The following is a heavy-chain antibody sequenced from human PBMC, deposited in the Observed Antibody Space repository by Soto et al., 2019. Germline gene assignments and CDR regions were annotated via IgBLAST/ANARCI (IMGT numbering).Heavy chain of an antibody. J-gene: IGHJ6*02. CDR2: IYYSGST. CDR1: GGSISSGGYY. V-gene: IGHV4-31*03. CDR3: AREAPGPRRGMDV. Sequence: SETLSLTCTVSGGSISSGGYYWSWIRQHPGKGLEWIGYIYYSGSTYYNPSLKSRVTISVDTSKNQFSLKLSSVTAADTAVYYCAREAPGPRRGMDVWGQGTTVTVS.